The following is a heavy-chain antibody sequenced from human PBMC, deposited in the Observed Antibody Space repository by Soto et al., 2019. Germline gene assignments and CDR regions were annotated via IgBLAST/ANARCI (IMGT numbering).Heavy chain of an antibody. J-gene: IGHJ6*02. D-gene: IGHD2-21*02. CDR3: ARDMVRVTGIDYYYFGMDV. CDR2: IYSGGST. V-gene: IGHV3-53*01. Sequence: PGGSLRLSCAASGFTVSSNYMSWVRQAPGKGLEWVSVIYSGGSTYYADSVKGRFTISRDNSKNTLNLQMNSLRAEDTAVYYCARDMVRVTGIDYYYFGMDVWGQGTTVTVSS. CDR1: GFTVSSNY.